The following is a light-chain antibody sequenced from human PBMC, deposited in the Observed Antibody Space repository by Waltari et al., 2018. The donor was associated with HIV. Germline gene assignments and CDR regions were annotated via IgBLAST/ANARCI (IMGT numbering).Light chain of an antibody. CDR2: GNR. V-gene: IGLV1-40*01. CDR3: QSYDSALSGWV. J-gene: IGLJ3*02. Sequence: QSVLTQPRSVSGAPGQRVTISCTWSSSNIGAGYDVHWYEQLPGAAPKLLIYGNRHRLSGVPDRFSGSKSGTSASLAITGLQAEDEADYYCQSYDSALSGWVFGGGTKLTVL. CDR1: SSNIGAGYD.